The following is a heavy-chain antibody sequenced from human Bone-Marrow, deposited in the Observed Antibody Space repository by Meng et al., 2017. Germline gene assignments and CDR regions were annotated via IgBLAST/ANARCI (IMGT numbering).Heavy chain of an antibody. V-gene: IGHV1-2*06. J-gene: IGHJ4*02. CDR2: INPKSGDT. D-gene: IGHD3-10*01. CDR1: GYTFPDYW. Sequence: ASVKVSCKASGYTFPDYWLHWVRRAPGQGLEWMGRINPKSGDTHYAQRFQGRVTMTGDTSISTAYMELSGLRSDDTAMYYCARVSGPYGSGSYLFDYWGQGTLVTVSS. CDR3: ARVSGPYGSGSYLFDY.